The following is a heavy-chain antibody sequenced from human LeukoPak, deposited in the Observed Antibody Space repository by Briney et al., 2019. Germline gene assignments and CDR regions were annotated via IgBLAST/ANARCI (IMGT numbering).Heavy chain of an antibody. J-gene: IGHJ4*02. CDR2: IYYSGST. Sequence: PSETLSLTCTVSGGSISSYYWSWIRQPPGKGLEWIGYIYYSGSTNYNPSLKSRVTISVDTSKNQFSLKLSSVTAADTAVYYCARDASSSSRYYFDSWGQGTLVTVSS. CDR1: GGSISSYY. V-gene: IGHV4-59*01. D-gene: IGHD6-13*01. CDR3: ARDASSSSRYYFDS.